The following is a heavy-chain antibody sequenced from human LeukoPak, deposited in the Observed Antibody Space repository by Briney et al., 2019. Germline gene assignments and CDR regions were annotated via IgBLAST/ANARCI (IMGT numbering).Heavy chain of an antibody. J-gene: IGHJ4*02. CDR1: GFTFSSYG. CDR2: ISYDGSNK. V-gene: IGHV3-30*03. D-gene: IGHD6-6*01. CDR3: ATGRSFSSSSPCEY. Sequence: GGSLRLSCAASGFTFSSYGMHWVRQAPGKGLEGVTVISYDGSNKYYADSVKGRFTISRDNSKNTPYLQMNSLRAEDTAVYYCATGRSFSSSSPCEYWGQGTLVTVSS.